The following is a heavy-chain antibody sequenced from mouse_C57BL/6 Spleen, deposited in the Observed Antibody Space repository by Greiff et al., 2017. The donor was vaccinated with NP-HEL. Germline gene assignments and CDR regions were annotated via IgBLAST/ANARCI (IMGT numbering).Heavy chain of an antibody. CDR2: IYPGSGNT. CDR1: GYTFTDYY. J-gene: IGHJ4*01. Sequence: VQLQQSGAELVRPGASVKLSCTASGYTFTDYYINWVQQRPGQGLEWIARIYPGSGNTYYTEKFKGKATLTADKSSSTAYMQLSSLTSEDSAVYFCARSDAFMDYWGQGTSVTVSS. CDR3: ARSDAFMDY. V-gene: IGHV1-76*01.